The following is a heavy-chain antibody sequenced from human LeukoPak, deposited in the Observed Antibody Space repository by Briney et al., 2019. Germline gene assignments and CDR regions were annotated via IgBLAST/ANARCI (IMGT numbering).Heavy chain of an antibody. CDR2: IYSGGST. D-gene: IGHD3-22*01. CDR3: ATLFPGYYYDSSGFFDY. Sequence: GGSLRLSRAASGFTVSSNYMSWVRQAPGKGLEWVSVIYSGGSTYYADSVKGRFTISRDNSKNTLYLQMNSLRAEDTAVYYCATLFPGYYYDSSGFFDYWGQGTLVTVSS. V-gene: IGHV3-66*04. CDR1: GFTVSSNY. J-gene: IGHJ4*02.